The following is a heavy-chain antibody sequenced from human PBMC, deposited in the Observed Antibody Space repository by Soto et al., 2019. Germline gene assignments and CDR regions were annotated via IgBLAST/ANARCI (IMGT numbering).Heavy chain of an antibody. D-gene: IGHD1-26*01. Sequence: QVQLVQSGAEVKKPVASVKVSCKDSGYTFTSYGIIWGRQAPGQGLDWMGWISAYNGNTNYAQKLQGRVTMTTATSTSTAYMELRSLRSDDTAVYYCARDLEWELQKGGHGYWGQGTLVTVSS. CDR1: GYTFTSYG. CDR3: ARDLEWELQKGGHGY. CDR2: ISAYNGNT. J-gene: IGHJ4*02. V-gene: IGHV1-18*01.